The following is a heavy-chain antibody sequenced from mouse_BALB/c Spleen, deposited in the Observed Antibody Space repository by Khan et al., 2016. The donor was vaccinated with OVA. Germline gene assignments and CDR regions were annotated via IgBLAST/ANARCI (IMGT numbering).Heavy chain of an antibody. CDR1: GFTFSNYD. D-gene: IGHD2-2*01. CDR3: ARRGYDEAWFAY. V-gene: IGHV5-6*01. CDR2: ISSAGSYT. Sequence: EVALVESGGDLVKPGGSLKLSCAASGFTFSNYDMSWVRQTPDKRLGWVATISSAGSYTYYPDSVKGRFTISRDNAKNTLYLQLSSLKSEDTAMYYCARRGYDEAWFAYWGHGTLVTVSA. J-gene: IGHJ3*01.